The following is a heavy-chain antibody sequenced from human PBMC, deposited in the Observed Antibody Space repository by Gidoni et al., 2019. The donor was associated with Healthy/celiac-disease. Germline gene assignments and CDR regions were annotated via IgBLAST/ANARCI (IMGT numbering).Heavy chain of an antibody. Sequence: EVQLVESGGGLVKPGGSLSLSCADSGFTFSSYGINVAPQAPGKGLEWVSSISSSSSYKYNADSVKGRFTISRDNAKNSLYLQMNSLRAEDTAVYYCARDFTYYDFWSGYYPLYYYGMDVWGQGTTVTVSS. CDR2: ISSSSSYK. D-gene: IGHD3-3*01. CDR1: GFTFSSYG. V-gene: IGHV3-21*01. J-gene: IGHJ6*02. CDR3: ARDFTYYDFWSGYYPLYYYGMDV.